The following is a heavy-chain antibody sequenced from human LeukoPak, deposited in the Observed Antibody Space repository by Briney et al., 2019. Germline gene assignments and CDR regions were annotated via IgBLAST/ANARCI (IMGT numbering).Heavy chain of an antibody. Sequence: PSETLSLICAVSGYSISSGYYWGWIRQPPGKGLEWIGSIYHSGSTYYSPSLKSRVTISIDTSKNQFSLKLSSVTAADTAVYYCARRVWPNHFDFWGQGTLVTVSS. CDR3: ARRVWPNHFDF. D-gene: IGHD1-14*01. CDR1: GYSISSGYY. CDR2: IYHSGST. V-gene: IGHV4-38-2*01. J-gene: IGHJ4*02.